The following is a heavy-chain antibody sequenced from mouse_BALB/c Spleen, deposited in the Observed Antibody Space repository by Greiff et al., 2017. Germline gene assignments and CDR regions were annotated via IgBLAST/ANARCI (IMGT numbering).Heavy chain of an antibody. Sequence: EVKLMESGGGLVQPGGSRKLSCAASGFTFSSFGMHWVRQAPEKGLEWVAYISSGSSTIYYADTVKGRFTISRDNPKNTLFLQMTSLRSEDTAMYYCARSAGVTTAPFDYWGQGTTLTVSS. CDR1: GFTFSSFG. D-gene: IGHD2-13*01. J-gene: IGHJ2*01. CDR2: ISSGSSTI. CDR3: ARSAGVTTAPFDY. V-gene: IGHV5-17*02.